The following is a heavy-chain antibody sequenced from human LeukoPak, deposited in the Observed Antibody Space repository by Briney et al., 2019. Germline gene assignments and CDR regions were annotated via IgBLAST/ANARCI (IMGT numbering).Heavy chain of an antibody. Sequence: QTSETLSLTCTVSGGSISSYYWSWIRQPPGKGLEWIGYIYYSGSTNYNPSLKSRVTISVDTSKNQFSLKLSSVTAADTAVYYCARVRIQQYYFDYWGQGTLVTASS. CDR2: IYYSGST. D-gene: IGHD5-18*01. CDR1: GGSISSYY. V-gene: IGHV4-59*01. J-gene: IGHJ4*02. CDR3: ARVRIQQYYFDY.